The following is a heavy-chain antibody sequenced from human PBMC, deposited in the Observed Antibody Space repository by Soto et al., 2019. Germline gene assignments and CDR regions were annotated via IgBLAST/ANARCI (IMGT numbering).Heavy chain of an antibody. V-gene: IGHV4-59*12. CDR1: GGSISSYY. J-gene: IGHJ6*02. D-gene: IGHD5-18*01. Sequence: PSETLSLTCTVSGGSISSYYWSWIRQPPGKGLEWIGYIYYSGSTNYNPSLKSRVTISVDTSITTAYLQWRSLKASDTAMYYCARLGGSDTGLVSDDYFYAMDVWGPGTTVTVSS. CDR2: IYYSGST. CDR3: ARLGGSDTGLVSDDYFYAMDV.